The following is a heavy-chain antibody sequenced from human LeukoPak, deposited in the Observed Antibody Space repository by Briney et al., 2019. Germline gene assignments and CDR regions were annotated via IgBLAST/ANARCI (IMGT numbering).Heavy chain of an antibody. D-gene: IGHD6-6*01. Sequence: SETLSLTCTVSGGSISSYYWSWIRQPPGKGLEWIGYIYYSGGTIYNPSLKSRVTISVETSKKQFSLKLSSVAAADTAVYYGARVPYSSSSPAFDYWGQGTLVTVSS. CDR1: GGSISSYY. V-gene: IGHV4-59*01. J-gene: IGHJ4*02. CDR2: IYYSGGT. CDR3: ARVPYSSSSPAFDY.